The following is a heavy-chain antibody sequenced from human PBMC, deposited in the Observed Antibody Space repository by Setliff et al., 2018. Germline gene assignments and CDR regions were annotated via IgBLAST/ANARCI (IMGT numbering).Heavy chain of an antibody. Sequence: SVKVSCKASGGTFSSQGISWVRQAPGQGLEWMGGIMPIFGTTNYARKFQGRVTITTDKSTSTAYMEMSSLRSEDTAVYYCARERGDIVTTTSYYYYLDVWGKGTTVTVSS. CDR2: IMPIFGTT. J-gene: IGHJ6*03. CDR3: ARERGDIVTTTSYYYYLDV. V-gene: IGHV1-69*05. CDR1: GGTFSSQG. D-gene: IGHD5-12*01.